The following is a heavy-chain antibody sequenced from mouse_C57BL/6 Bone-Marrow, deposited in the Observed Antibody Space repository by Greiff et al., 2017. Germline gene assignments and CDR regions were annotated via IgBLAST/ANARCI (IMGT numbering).Heavy chain of an antibody. CDR1: GYTFTSYW. CDR3: ARGGVKETWFAY. CDR2: IDPSDSYT. V-gene: IGHV1-69*01. J-gene: IGHJ3*01. Sequence: QVHVKQPGAELVMPGASVKLSCKASGYTFTSYWMHWVKQRPGQGLEWIGEIDPSDSYTNYNQKFKGKSTLTVDKSSSTAYMQLSSLTSEDSAVYYCARGGVKETWFAYWGQGTLVTVSA. D-gene: IGHD1-3*01.